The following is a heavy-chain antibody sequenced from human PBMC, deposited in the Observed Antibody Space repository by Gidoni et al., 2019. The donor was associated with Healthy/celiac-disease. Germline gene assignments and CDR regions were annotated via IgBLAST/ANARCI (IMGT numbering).Heavy chain of an antibody. D-gene: IGHD3-22*01. Sequence: QLQLQESGPGLVKPSETLSLTCTVSGGSISSSSYYWGWIRQPPGKGLEWIGSIYYSGSTYYNPSLKSRVTISVDTSKNQFSLKLSSVTAADTAVYYCARGRSYDSSGYYPLKVYFDYWGQGTLVTVSS. V-gene: IGHV4-39*07. J-gene: IGHJ4*02. CDR2: IYYSGST. CDR1: GGSISSSSYY. CDR3: ARGRSYDSSGYYPLKVYFDY.